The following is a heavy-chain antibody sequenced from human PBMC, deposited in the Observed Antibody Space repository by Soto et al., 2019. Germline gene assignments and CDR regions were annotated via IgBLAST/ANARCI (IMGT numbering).Heavy chain of an antibody. J-gene: IGHJ6*02. Sequence: QVQLVQSGAEVKKPGASVKVSCKASGYTFTGYYMHWVRQAPGQGLEWMGWINPNSGGTNYAQKFQGWVTMTRDTSISTAYMELSRLTSDDTAVYYCAREGYVGNYGYYGMDVWGQGTTVTVSS. CDR3: AREGYVGNYGYYGMDV. D-gene: IGHD1-26*01. CDR2: INPNSGGT. CDR1: GYTFTGYY. V-gene: IGHV1-2*04.